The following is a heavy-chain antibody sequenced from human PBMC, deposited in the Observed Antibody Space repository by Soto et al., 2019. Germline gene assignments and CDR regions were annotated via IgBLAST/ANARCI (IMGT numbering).Heavy chain of an antibody. CDR3: ARDLGYYESDVYFDY. CDR2: ISSSGSII. J-gene: IGHJ4*02. CDR1: GFTFSDYY. Sequence: GGSLRLSCAASGFTFSDYYMSWVRQAPGKGLEWVSYISSSGSIIYYADSVKGRFTISRDNAKNSLYLQMNSLRAEDTAVYYCARDLGYYESDVYFDYWGQGTLVTVSS. D-gene: IGHD3-22*01. V-gene: IGHV3-11*01.